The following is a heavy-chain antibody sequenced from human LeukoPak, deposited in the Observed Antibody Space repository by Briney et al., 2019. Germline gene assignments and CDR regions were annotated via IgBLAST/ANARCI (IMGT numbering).Heavy chain of an antibody. J-gene: IGHJ6*03. D-gene: IGHD3-10*01. CDR2: IYSGGST. V-gene: IGHV3-53*01. Sequence: GGSLRLSCAASGRTFSSYCMSWVRQAPGKGLEWVSVIYSGGSTYYAGSVKGRFTISRDNSKNTLYLQMNSLRAEDTAVYYCARVLSGRGSLYSYYYYMDVWGKGTTVTISS. CDR3: ARVLSGRGSLYSYYYYMDV. CDR1: GRTFSSYC.